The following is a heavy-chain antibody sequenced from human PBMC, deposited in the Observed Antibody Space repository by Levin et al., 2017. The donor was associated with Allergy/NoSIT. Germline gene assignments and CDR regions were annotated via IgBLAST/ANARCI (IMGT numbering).Heavy chain of an antibody. CDR1: GDSISSSSYY. V-gene: IGHV4-39*01. J-gene: IGHJ5*02. Sequence: SETLSLTCTVSGDSISSSSYYWGWIRQPPGTGLEWIGSIYYSGSTYYNPSLKSRVTISVDTSKNQFSLKLSSVTAADTAVYYCARQDYDILTGYFWFDPWGQGTLVTVSS. CDR2: IYYSGST. D-gene: IGHD3-9*01. CDR3: ARQDYDILTGYFWFDP.